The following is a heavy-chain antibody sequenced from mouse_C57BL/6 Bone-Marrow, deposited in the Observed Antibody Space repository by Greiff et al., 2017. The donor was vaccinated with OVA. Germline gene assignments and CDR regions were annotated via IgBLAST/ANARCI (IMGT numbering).Heavy chain of an antibody. D-gene: IGHD1-1*01. J-gene: IGHJ1*03. V-gene: IGHV1-81*01. Sequence: VKLMESGAELARPGASVKLSCKASGYTFTSYGISWVKQRTGQGLEWIGEIYPRSGNTYYNEKFKGKATLTADKSSSTAYMELRSLTSEDSAVYFCARRGYYYGPWYFDVWGTGTTVTVSS. CDR2: IYPRSGNT. CDR1: GYTFTSYG. CDR3: ARRGYYYGPWYFDV.